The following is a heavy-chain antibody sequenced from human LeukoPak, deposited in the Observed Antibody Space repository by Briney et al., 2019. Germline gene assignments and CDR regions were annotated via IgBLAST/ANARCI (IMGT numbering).Heavy chain of an antibody. Sequence: ASVKVSCKASGYTFAGYYMHWVRQAPGQGLEWMGWVNPNSGGTNYAQKFQGRVTMTRDTSISTAYMELSRLRSDDTAVYYCARELRAAVAGIDYWGQGTLVTVSS. CDR3: ARELRAAVAGIDY. V-gene: IGHV1-2*02. CDR1: GYTFAGYY. CDR2: VNPNSGGT. J-gene: IGHJ4*02. D-gene: IGHD6-19*01.